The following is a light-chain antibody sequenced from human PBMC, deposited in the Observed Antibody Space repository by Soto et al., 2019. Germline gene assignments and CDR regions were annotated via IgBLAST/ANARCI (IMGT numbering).Light chain of an antibody. CDR2: RNN. CDR1: SSNIGSNY. J-gene: IGLJ2*01. CDR3: AAWDDSLRGRV. V-gene: IGLV1-47*01. Sequence: QSVLTQPPSASGTPGQRVTISCSGSSSNIGSNYVYWHQQLPGTAPKLLIYRNNQRPSGVPDRFSGSKSGTSASLAISGLRSEDEADYYCAAWDDSLRGRVFGGGTQLTVL.